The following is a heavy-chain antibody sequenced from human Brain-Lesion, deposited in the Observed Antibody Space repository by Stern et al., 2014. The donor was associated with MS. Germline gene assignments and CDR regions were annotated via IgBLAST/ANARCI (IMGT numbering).Heavy chain of an antibody. CDR1: GFTFSSYG. D-gene: IGHD2-15*01. Sequence: MQLVESGGGVVQPGRSLRLSCAASGFTFSSYGMHWVRQAPGKGLEWVAVIWYDGSNKYYADSVKGRFTISRDNSKNTLYLQMNSLRAEDTAVYYCAREGIYCSGGSCYHFDYWGQGTLVTVSS. CDR3: AREGIYCSGGSCYHFDY. J-gene: IGHJ4*02. V-gene: IGHV3-33*01. CDR2: IWYDGSNK.